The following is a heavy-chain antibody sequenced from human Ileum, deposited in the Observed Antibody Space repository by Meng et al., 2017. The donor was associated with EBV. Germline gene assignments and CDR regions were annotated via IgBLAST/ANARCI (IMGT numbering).Heavy chain of an antibody. V-gene: IGHV4-39*01. Sequence: QLQLQEAGPGLETRSRTLSLTCTVSGGPLNSSSYYWGWIRQPPGKGLEWIGSIYYSGRTYYNPSLKSRVTISVDTSKNQFSLKLSSVTAADTAVYYCARPIAAAGWFDPWGQGTLVTVSS. D-gene: IGHD6-13*01. CDR2: IYYSGRT. CDR3: ARPIAAAGWFDP. J-gene: IGHJ5*02. CDR1: GGPLNSSSYY.